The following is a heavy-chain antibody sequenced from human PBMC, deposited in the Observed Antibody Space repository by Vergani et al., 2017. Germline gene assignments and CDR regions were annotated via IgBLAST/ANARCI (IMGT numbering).Heavy chain of an antibody. Sequence: EVQLLESGGGLVQPGGSLRLSCAASGFTFSSYAMSWVRQAPGKGLEWVSAISGSGGSTYYADSVKGRFTISRDNSKNTLYLQMNSLRAEDTAVYYCAEALAPTPQDIVVVVAATPDWFDPWGQGTLVTVSS. J-gene: IGHJ5*02. CDR1: GFTFSSYA. V-gene: IGHV3-23*01. CDR2: ISGSGGST. CDR3: AEALAPTPQDIVVVVAATPDWFDP. D-gene: IGHD2-15*01.